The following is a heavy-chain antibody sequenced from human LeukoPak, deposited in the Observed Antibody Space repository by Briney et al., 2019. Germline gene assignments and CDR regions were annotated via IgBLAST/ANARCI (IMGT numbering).Heavy chain of an antibody. CDR2: IYHSGST. Sequence: PSETLSLTCTVSGYSISSGYYWGWIGQPPGKGLEWIGSIYHSGSTYYNPSLKSRVTISVDTSKNQFSLKLSSVTAADTAVYYCARVVESGSYYEHDYWGQGTLVTVSS. J-gene: IGHJ4*02. CDR1: GYSISSGYY. CDR3: ARVVESGSYYEHDY. D-gene: IGHD1-26*01. V-gene: IGHV4-38-2*02.